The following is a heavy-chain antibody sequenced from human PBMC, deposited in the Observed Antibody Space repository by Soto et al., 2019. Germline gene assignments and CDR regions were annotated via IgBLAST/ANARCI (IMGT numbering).Heavy chain of an antibody. CDR2: IIPILGIA. J-gene: IGHJ4*02. CDR3: ARAPDLLTGYSYFDY. D-gene: IGHD3-9*01. V-gene: IGHV1-69*02. CDR1: GGTFSSYT. Sequence: QVQLVQSGAEVKKPGSSVKVSCKASGGTFSSYTISWVRQAPGQGLEWMGRIIPILGIANYAQKFQGRVTITADKSTSTAYMELSSLRSEDTAVYYCARAPDLLTGYSYFDYWGQGTLVTVSS.